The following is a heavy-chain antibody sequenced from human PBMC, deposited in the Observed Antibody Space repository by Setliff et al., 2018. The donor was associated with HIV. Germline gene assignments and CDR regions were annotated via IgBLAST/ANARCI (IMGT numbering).Heavy chain of an antibody. CDR2: IWYDGSNK. Sequence: GSLRLSCAASGFTFSSYSVHWVRQAPGKGLEWVAVIWYDGSNKYYADSVKGRFTISRDNSKNSLYLQMNSLRTEDTALYYCAKWDGGGFDYWGQGTLVTAPQ. CDR3: AKWDGGGFDY. D-gene: IGHD3-16*01. V-gene: IGHV3-33*03. J-gene: IGHJ4*02. CDR1: GFTFSSYS.